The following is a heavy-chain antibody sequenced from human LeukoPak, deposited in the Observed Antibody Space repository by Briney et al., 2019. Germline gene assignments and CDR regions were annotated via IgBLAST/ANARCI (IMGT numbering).Heavy chain of an antibody. J-gene: IGHJ3*02. CDR2: IYYSGST. V-gene: IGHV4-30-4*01. CDR3: ARVRVAFDI. Sequence: SETLSLTCTVSGGSISSSSYYWSWIRQPPGKGLEWIGYIYYSGSTYYNPSLKSRVTISVDTSKNQFSLKLSSVTAADTAVYYCARVRVAFDIWGQGTMVTVSS. CDR1: GGSISSSSYY.